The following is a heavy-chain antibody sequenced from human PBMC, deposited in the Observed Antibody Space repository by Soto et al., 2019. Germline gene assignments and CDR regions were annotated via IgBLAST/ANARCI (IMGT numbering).Heavy chain of an antibody. D-gene: IGHD3-3*01. CDR2: ISAYNGNT. J-gene: IGHJ5*02. CDR1: GYTFTSYG. V-gene: IGHV1-18*01. CDR3: ARDANFGVVITPLPYNWFDP. Sequence: QVQLVQSGAEVKKPGASVKVSCKASGYTFTSYGISWVRQAPGQGLEWMGWISAYNGNTNYAQKLQGRVTMTTDTSTSTAYMELRSLRSDDTAVYHCARDANFGVVITPLPYNWFDPWGQGTLVTVSS.